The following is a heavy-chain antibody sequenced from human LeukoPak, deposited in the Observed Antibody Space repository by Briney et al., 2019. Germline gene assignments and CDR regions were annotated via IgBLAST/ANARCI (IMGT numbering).Heavy chain of an antibody. J-gene: IGHJ6*03. D-gene: IGHD1-14*01. V-gene: IGHV3-30*18. CDR2: MSYDGTNK. Sequence: GGSLRLSCAAPGFTLGHYDMHSVCQAPGEGVEWVAVMSYDGTNKYYTDSVRGGFTISRDSSTNSLYLQMNSLRAEDTAVYFCAKDLSRNFHWYYMDVWGKGTTVTVSS. CDR1: GFTLGHYD. CDR3: AKDLSRNFHWYYMDV.